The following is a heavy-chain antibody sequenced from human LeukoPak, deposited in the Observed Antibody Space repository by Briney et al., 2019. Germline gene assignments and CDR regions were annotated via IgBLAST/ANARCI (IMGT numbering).Heavy chain of an antibody. J-gene: IGHJ4*02. D-gene: IGHD3-22*01. CDR3: ARGQFRFSDYDSSGFDY. CDR2: INPNSGGT. Sequence: WASVTVSCKASGYTFTGYYMHWVRQAPGQGLEWMGWINPNSGGTNYAQKFQGRVTMTRDTSISTAYMELSRLRSDDTAVYYCARGQFRFSDYDSSGFDYWGQGTLVTVSS. CDR1: GYTFTGYY. V-gene: IGHV1-2*02.